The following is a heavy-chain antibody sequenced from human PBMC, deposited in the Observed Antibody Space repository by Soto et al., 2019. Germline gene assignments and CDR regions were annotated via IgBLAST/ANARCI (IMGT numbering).Heavy chain of an antibody. D-gene: IGHD2-15*01. CDR2: FDPEDGET. V-gene: IGHV1-24*01. Sequence: ASVKVSCKVSGYTLTELSMHLLRQAPGKGLEWMGGFDPEDGETIYAQKFQGRVTMTEDTSTDTAYMELSSLRSEDTAAYYCATPRRLYCSGGSCYPAFEYFQHWGQGTLVTVSS. CDR3: ATPRRLYCSGGSCYPAFEYFQH. J-gene: IGHJ1*01. CDR1: GYTLTELS.